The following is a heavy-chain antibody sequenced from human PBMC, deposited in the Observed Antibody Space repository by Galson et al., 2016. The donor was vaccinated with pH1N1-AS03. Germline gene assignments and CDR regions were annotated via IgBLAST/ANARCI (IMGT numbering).Heavy chain of an antibody. Sequence: TLSLTCAVSAASINSALYYWGWVRQPPGKGLEYIGSISYTGTTNYKPSLKSQVTISLDTSRRQFSLELISVTAADTAVYFCARLRGDTCGYYFDLWGQGTLVTVST. D-gene: IGHD5/OR15-5a*01. CDR3: ARLRGDTCGYYFDL. V-gene: IGHV4-61*01. CDR2: ISYTGTT. CDR1: AASINSALYY. J-gene: IGHJ4*02.